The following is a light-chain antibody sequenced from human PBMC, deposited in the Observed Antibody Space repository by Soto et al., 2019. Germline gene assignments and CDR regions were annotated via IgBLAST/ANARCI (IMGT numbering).Light chain of an antibody. V-gene: IGKV3-20*01. Sequence: ELVLTQSPVALSLSSGERATLSCRASQSVSSTPFTWYQQKPGQAPRLLIYGVSSRATGIQDRFSGSGSGTDFNLTISRVEPEDFAVYVCQHYGDSSWTFGQGSRVEIK. CDR1: QSVSSTP. J-gene: IGKJ1*01. CDR3: QHYGDSSWT. CDR2: GVS.